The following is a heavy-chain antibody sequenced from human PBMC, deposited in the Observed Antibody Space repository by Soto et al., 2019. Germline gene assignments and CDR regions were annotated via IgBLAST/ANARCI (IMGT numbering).Heavy chain of an antibody. CDR2: IWYDGSNK. D-gene: IGHD3-3*01. CDR1: GFTFSSYG. CDR3: ARDLITIFGVVINYGMDV. V-gene: IGHV3-33*01. J-gene: IGHJ6*02. Sequence: GGSLRLSFAASGFTFSSYGMHWVRQAPCKGLEWVAVIWYDGSNKYYADSVKGRFTISRDNSKNTLYLQMNSLRAEDTAVYYCARDLITIFGVVINYGMDVWGQGTTVTVSS.